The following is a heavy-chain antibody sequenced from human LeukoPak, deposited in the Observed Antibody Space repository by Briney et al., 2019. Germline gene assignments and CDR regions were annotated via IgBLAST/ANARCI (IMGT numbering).Heavy chain of an antibody. J-gene: IGHJ4*02. CDR3: ARGIYYGSGGYSLGLPYYFDY. Sequence: GGSLRLSCAASGFTFSNYWMNWVRQAPGKGLEWVSSISSSSSYIYYADSVKGRFTIPRDNAKNSLYLQMNSLRAEDTAVYYCARGIYYGSGGYSLGLPYYFDYWGQGTLVTVSS. D-gene: IGHD3-10*01. V-gene: IGHV3-21*01. CDR1: GFTFSNYW. CDR2: ISSSSSYI.